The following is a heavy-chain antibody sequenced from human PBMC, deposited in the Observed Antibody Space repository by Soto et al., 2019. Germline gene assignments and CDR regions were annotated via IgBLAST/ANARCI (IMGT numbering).Heavy chain of an antibody. CDR3: AIRWNLYSSSWYFDY. CDR1: GYSFTSYW. Sequence: GESLKISCKGSGYSFTSYWIGWVRQMPGQGLEWMGIIYPGDSDTRYSPSFQGQVTISADKSISTAYLQWSSLKASDTAMYYCAIRWNLYSSSWYFDYWGQGTLVTVSS. J-gene: IGHJ4*02. CDR2: IYPGDSDT. D-gene: IGHD6-13*01. V-gene: IGHV5-51*01.